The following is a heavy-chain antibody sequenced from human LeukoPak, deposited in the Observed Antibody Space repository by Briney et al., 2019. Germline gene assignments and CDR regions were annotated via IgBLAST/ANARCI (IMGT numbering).Heavy chain of an antibody. CDR2: ISAYNGNT. CDR3: ARVVWFGGTEDY. CDR1: GYTFTSYG. D-gene: IGHD3-10*01. V-gene: IGHV1-18*01. J-gene: IGHJ4*02. Sequence: ASVTVSCKASGYTFTSYGISWVRQATGQGLEWMGWISAYNGNTNYAQKLQGRVTMTTDTSTSTAYMELRSLRSDDTAVYYCARVVWFGGTEDYWGQGTLVTVSS.